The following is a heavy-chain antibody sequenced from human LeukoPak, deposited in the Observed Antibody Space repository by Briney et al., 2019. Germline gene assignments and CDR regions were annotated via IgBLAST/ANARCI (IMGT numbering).Heavy chain of an antibody. CDR3: AKARPISSGWRWFDY. D-gene: IGHD6-19*01. CDR2: ISSSGSTI. Sequence: GGSLRLSCAASGFTFSSYEMNWVRQAPGKGLEWVSYISSSGSTIYYADSVKGRFTISRDNSKNTLYLQMNSLRAEDTAVYYCAKARPISSGWRWFDYWGQGTLVTVSS. V-gene: IGHV3-48*03. J-gene: IGHJ4*02. CDR1: GFTFSSYE.